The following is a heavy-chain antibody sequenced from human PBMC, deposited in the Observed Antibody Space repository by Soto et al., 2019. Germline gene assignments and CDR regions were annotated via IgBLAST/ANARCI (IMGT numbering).Heavy chain of an antibody. Sequence: SETLSLTCTVSGDALTSYFWSWIRQPPGKGLEWMGYISYSGNSKYNPSLKSRVTISLDTSNNQISLELRSVTAADTAIFYCARHSYDFWSGYSLPGFDHWGQGTLVTVSS. CDR2: ISYSGNS. CDR1: GDALTSYF. D-gene: IGHD3-3*01. J-gene: IGHJ4*02. CDR3: ARHSYDFWSGYSLPGFDH. V-gene: IGHV4-59*08.